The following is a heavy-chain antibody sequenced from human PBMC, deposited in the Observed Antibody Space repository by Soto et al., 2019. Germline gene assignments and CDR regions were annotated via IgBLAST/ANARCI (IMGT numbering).Heavy chain of an antibody. V-gene: IGHV3-53*01. CDR2: IYSGGST. CDR1: GFTVSSNY. Sequence: EVQLVESGGGLIQPGGSLRLSCAASGFTVSSNYMSWVRQAPGKGLEWVSVIYSGGSTYYADSVKGRFTISRDNSKNTLYLQMNSLRAEDTAVYYCARELAAAGTCWFDPWGQGTLVTVSS. J-gene: IGHJ5*02. CDR3: ARELAAAGTCWFDP. D-gene: IGHD6-13*01.